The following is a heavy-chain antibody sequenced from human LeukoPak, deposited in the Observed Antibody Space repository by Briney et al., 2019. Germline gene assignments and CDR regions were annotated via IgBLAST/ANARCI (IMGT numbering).Heavy chain of an antibody. V-gene: IGHV4-4*07. CDR2: ISTSGSP. CDR3: ARTTMVRGTYYMDV. D-gene: IGHD3-10*01. CDR1: SGSIIRYH. J-gene: IGHJ6*03. Sequence: SETLSLICTVSSGSIIRYHWSWIRQSAGKGLEWIGRISTSGSPNYNPSLRSRVSMSVDTSKNQVSLKVSSVTAAGTAVYYCARTTMVRGTYYMDVWGKGTTVTISS.